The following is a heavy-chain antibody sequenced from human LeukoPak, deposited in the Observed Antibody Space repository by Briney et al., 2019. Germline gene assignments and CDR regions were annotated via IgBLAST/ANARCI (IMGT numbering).Heavy chain of an antibody. Sequence: SETLSLTCTVSGGSISSSSYYWGWIRQPPGKGLEWIGSIYYSGSTYYSPSLKSRVTISVDTSKNQFSLKLSSVTAADTAVYYCARDAGMVVANFDYWGQGTLVTVSS. CDR1: GGSISSSSYY. CDR2: IYYSGST. D-gene: IGHD2-15*01. J-gene: IGHJ4*02. V-gene: IGHV4-39*07. CDR3: ARDAGMVVANFDY.